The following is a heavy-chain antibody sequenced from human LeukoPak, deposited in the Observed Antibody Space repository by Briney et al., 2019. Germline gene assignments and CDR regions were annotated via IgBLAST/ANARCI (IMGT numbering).Heavy chain of an antibody. Sequence: PAGSLRLSCTASGFTSTNYAMSWVRQAPGKGLEWVSDISSSGGSAYYTDSVEGRFTSSRDNSKNTLYLQMNSLRAEDTAVYYCAKGSSGWGLFDNWGQGTLVTVSS. J-gene: IGHJ4*02. D-gene: IGHD6-19*01. CDR3: AKGSSGWGLFDN. V-gene: IGHV3-23*01. CDR1: GFTSTNYA. CDR2: ISSSGGSA.